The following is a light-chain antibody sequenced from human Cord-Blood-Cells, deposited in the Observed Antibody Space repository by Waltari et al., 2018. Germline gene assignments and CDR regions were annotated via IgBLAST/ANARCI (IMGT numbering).Light chain of an antibody. CDR2: SAS. CDR3: QQSYITPMYS. V-gene: IGKV1-39*01. CDR1: QSIGSY. Sequence: DIQLTQSPSSLSASVGDRVPLPCRASQSIGSYLNWYKQKPAKAPKLLIYSASGLQCGVPSRFSGSGSATDFTLTNSSLQPGDFATYYCQQSYITPMYSFGQGTKLEIK. J-gene: IGKJ2*03.